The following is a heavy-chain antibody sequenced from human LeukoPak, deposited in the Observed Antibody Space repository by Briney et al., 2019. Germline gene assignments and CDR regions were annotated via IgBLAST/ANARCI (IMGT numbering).Heavy chain of an antibody. Sequence: PGGSLRLSCAAFGFTFSSYAMHWVRQAPGKGLEWVAVISYDGSNKYYADSVKGRFTISRDNSKNTLYLQMNSLRAEDSAVYYCARDLQLWGQGTLVTVSS. V-gene: IGHV3-30-3*01. CDR3: ARDLQL. J-gene: IGHJ4*02. CDR2: ISYDGSNK. D-gene: IGHD2-2*01. CDR1: GFTFSSYA.